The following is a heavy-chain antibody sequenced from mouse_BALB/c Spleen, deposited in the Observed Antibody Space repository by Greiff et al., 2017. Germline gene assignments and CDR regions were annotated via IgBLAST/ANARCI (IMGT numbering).Heavy chain of an antibody. Sequence: EVKLMESGPSLVKPSQTLSLTCSVTGDSITSGYWNWIRKFPGNKLEYMGYISYSGSTYYNPSLKSRISITRDTSKNQYYLQLNSVTTEDTATYYCARSETAPWYFDVWGAGTTVTVSS. V-gene: IGHV3-8*02. CDR1: GDSITSGY. CDR2: ISYSGST. D-gene: IGHD1-2*01. CDR3: ARSETAPWYFDV. J-gene: IGHJ1*01.